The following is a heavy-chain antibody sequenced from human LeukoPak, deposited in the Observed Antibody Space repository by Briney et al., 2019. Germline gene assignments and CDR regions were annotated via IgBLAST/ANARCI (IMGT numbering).Heavy chain of an antibody. CDR1: GFTISTYA. D-gene: IGHD2-21*02. CDR2: IKSKTDGGTT. CDR3: TTDSNCGGDCYPASFDY. Sequence: GGSLRLSCAASGFTISTYAMTWVRQAPGKGLEWVGRIKSKTDGGTTDFAAPVKGRLTISREDSKNTLYLQMNRLKTEDTAVYYCTTDSNCGGDCYPASFDYWGQGTLVTVSS. J-gene: IGHJ4*02. V-gene: IGHV3-15*01.